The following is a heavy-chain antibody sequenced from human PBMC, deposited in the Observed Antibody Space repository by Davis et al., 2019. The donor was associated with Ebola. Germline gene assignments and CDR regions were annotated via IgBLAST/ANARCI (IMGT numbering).Heavy chain of an antibody. CDR1: GFTFSSYA. J-gene: IGHJ4*02. D-gene: IGHD3-10*01. V-gene: IGHV3-23*01. CDR3: ARVHGRIYYYGSGNYYNAFDY. CDR2: ISGSGGST. Sequence: PGGSLRLSCAASGFTFSSYAMSWVRQAPGKGLEWVSAISGSGGSTYYADSVKGRFTISRDNSKNTLYLQMNSLRAEDTAFYYCARVHGRIYYYGSGNYYNAFDYWGQGTLVTVSS.